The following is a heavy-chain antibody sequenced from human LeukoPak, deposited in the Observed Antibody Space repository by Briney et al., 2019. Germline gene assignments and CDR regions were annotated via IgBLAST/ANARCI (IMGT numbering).Heavy chain of an antibody. CDR3: ARDVGATPNDAFDI. V-gene: IGHV1-18*01. CDR2: ISAYNGNT. D-gene: IGHD1-26*01. J-gene: IGHJ3*02. CDR1: GYTFTSYG. Sequence: ASVKVSCKASGYTFTSYGISWVRQAPGQGLEWMGWISAYNGNTNYAQKLQGRVTMTTDTSTSTAYMELRSLRSDDTAVYYCARDVGATPNDAFDIWGQGTMVTVSS.